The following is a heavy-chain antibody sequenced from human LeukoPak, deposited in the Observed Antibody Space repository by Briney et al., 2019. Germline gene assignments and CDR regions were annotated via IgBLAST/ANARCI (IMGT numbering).Heavy chain of an antibody. Sequence: GGSLRLSCAASGFTFSSYGMHWVRQAPGKGLEWVAVISYDGSNKYYADSVKGRFTISRDNSKNALYLQMNSLRAEDTAVYYCAKGLGYCSSTSCYVYYYYGMDVWGQGTTVTVSS. J-gene: IGHJ6*02. CDR1: GFTFSSYG. CDR2: ISYDGSNK. D-gene: IGHD2-2*01. V-gene: IGHV3-30*18. CDR3: AKGLGYCSSTSCYVYYYYGMDV.